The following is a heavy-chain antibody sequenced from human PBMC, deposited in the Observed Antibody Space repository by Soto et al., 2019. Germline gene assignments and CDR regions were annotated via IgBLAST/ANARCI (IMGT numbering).Heavy chain of an antibody. CDR2: ISGSGGST. J-gene: IGHJ1*01. Sequence: GESLKISCAASGFTFSSYAMSWVRQAPGKGLEWVSAISGSGGSTYYADSVKGRFTISRDNSKNTLYLQMNSLRAEDTAVYYCAKDRTYGDYDYFQHWGQGTLVTVSS. CDR1: GFTFSSYA. V-gene: IGHV3-23*01. CDR3: AKDRTYGDYDYFQH. D-gene: IGHD4-17*01.